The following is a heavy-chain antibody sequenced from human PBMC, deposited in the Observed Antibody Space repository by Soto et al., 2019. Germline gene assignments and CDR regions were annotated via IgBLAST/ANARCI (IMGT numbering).Heavy chain of an antibody. CDR3: ALVDNYVTPPPQDV. Sequence: QVQLVQSGDEVRKPGSSVKVSCKASGYIFVNYGIAWVRQAPGQGLEWMGWISPYSGNTHYASKVPGRLTMTPATPTRPAYMHLGSLTSDDTAVYYCALVDNYVTPPPQDVWGQGTTVTV. J-gene: IGHJ6*02. D-gene: IGHD3-16*01. V-gene: IGHV1-18*01. CDR2: ISPYSGNT. CDR1: GYIFVNYG.